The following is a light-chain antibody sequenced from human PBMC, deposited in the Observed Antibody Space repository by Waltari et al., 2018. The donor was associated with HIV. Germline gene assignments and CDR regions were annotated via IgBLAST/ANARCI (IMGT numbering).Light chain of an antibody. Sequence: ELVLTQSPGPLSLSPVERATLSCRASESVRSSHLAWYQQKPGQAPRLLIFGTSSRATGVPDRFSGSGSGTDFTLTISRLEPEDFAVYYCQQYGNAPPYTFGQGTKLEI. V-gene: IGKV3-20*01. CDR2: GTS. CDR1: ESVRSSH. J-gene: IGKJ2*01. CDR3: QQYGNAPPYT.